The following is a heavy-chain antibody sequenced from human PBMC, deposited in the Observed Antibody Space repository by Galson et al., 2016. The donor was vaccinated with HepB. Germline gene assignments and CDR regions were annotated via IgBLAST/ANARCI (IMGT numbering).Heavy chain of an antibody. CDR3: ARASSRDSSSWYGAEYFQH. CDR2: INPNGGST. V-gene: IGHV1-46*01. J-gene: IGHJ1*01. Sequence: SVKVSCKASGYTFTRYYMHWVRQAPGQGLEWMGIINPNGGSTSYSQQFQGRVTMTRGTSTSTVYMELSSLRSEDTAVYYCARASSRDSSSWYGAEYFQHWGQGTLVTVSS. D-gene: IGHD6-13*01. CDR1: GYTFTRYY.